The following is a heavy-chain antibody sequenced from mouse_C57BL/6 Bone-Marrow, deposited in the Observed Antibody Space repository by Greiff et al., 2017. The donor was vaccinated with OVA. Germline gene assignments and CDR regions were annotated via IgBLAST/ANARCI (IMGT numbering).Heavy chain of an antibody. V-gene: IGHV5-4*01. J-gene: IGHJ3*01. CDR3: GRDRQAQAEGFAY. CDR1: GFTFSSYA. CDR2: ISDGGSYT. D-gene: IGHD3-2*02. Sequence: EVQLVESGGGLVKPGGSLKLSCAASGFTFSSYAMSWVRQTPEKRLEWVATISDGGSYTYYPDNVKGRFTITRDTAYTNTYLQRSLLKSEDAAKYYGGRDRQAQAEGFAYWGQGTLVTVSA.